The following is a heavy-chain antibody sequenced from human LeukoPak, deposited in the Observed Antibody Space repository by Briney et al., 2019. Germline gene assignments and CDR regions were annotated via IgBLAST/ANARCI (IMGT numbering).Heavy chain of an antibody. CDR2: INPSGGST. CDR1: GYTFTSYY. V-gene: IGHV1-46*01. CDR3: ARQTYSSGWYWVFPQRDYYYMDV. D-gene: IGHD6-19*01. J-gene: IGHJ6*03. Sequence: ASVKVSCKASGYTFTSYYMHWVRQATGQGLEWMGIINPSGGSTSYAQKFQGRVTMTRDMSTSTVYMELSSLRSEDTAVYYCARQTYSSGWYWVFPQRDYYYMDVWGKGTTVTVSS.